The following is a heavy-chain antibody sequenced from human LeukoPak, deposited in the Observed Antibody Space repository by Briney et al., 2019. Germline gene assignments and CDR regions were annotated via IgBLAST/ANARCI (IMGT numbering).Heavy chain of an antibody. J-gene: IGHJ2*01. V-gene: IGHV1-69*04. Sequence: SVKVSCKASGGTFSSYAISWVRQAPGQGLEWMGRIIPIIGIANYAQKFQGRVTITADKSTSTAYMELSSLRSEDTAVYYCARDRISVAGTRDWYFDLWGRGTLVTVSS. CDR2: IIPIIGIA. D-gene: IGHD6-19*01. CDR1: GGTFSSYA. CDR3: ARDRISVAGTRDWYFDL.